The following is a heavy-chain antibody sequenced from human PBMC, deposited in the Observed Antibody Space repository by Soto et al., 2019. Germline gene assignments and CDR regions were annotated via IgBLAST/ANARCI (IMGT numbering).Heavy chain of an antibody. Sequence: EVQLVESGGGLVQPGGSLRLSCAASGFTFSSYWMHWVRPAPGKGLVWVSRINSDGSSTSYADYVKGRFTISRDNAKNTLYLHMNILRGEDTAVYYCARGGQLWTIDYWGQGTMVTFSS. D-gene: IGHD5-18*01. J-gene: IGHJ4*02. V-gene: IGHV3-74*01. CDR2: INSDGSST. CDR3: ARGGQLWTIDY. CDR1: GFTFSSYW.